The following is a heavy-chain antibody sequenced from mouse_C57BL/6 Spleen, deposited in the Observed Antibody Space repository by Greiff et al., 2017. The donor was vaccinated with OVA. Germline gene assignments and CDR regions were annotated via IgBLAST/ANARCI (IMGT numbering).Heavy chain of an antibody. CDR3: ARTYYSNYVNYFDY. J-gene: IGHJ2*01. CDR2: IYPRDGST. D-gene: IGHD2-5*01. V-gene: IGHV1-78*01. CDR1: GYTFTDHT. Sequence: QVQLQQSDAELVKPGASVKISCKVSGYTFTDHTIHWMKQRPEQGLEWIGYIYPRDGSTKYNEKFKGKATLTADKSSSTAYMQLNSLTSEDAAVYVCARTYYSNYVNYFDYWGQGTTLTVSS.